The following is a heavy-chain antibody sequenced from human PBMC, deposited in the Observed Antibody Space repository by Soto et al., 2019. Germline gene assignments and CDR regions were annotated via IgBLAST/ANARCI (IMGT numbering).Heavy chain of an antibody. CDR2: ISSVSSTI. CDR1: GFTFSSYS. D-gene: IGHD2-2*01. J-gene: IGHJ4*02. V-gene: IGHV3-48*04. Sequence: PGGSLRLSCAASGFTFSSYSMNWVRQAPGKGLEWVSYISSVSSTIYYAESVKGRFTISRDNAKNSLFLQMNSLRAEDTAVYYCARGVGPAANSGPLANYWGQGTLVTVSS. CDR3: ARGVGPAANSGPLANY.